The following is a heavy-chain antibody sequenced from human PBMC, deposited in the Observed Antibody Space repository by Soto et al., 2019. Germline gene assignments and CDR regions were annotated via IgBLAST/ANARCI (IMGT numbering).Heavy chain of an antibody. V-gene: IGHV3-33*06. Sequence: QRLSCAASGFTVCNYVMHVVLQAPGKGLEWVALIWYDGSDKYYAASVKGRFTISRDNSKNTLYLQMNSLRAEDTAIYYCAKAASHYYYYGLDVWGQGTTVTVSS. CDR1: GFTVCNYV. CDR3: AKAASHYYYYGLDV. D-gene: IGHD2-15*01. J-gene: IGHJ6*02. CDR2: IWYDGSDK.